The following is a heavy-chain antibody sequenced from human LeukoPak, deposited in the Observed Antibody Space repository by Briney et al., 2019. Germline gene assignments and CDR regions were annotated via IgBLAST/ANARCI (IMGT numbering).Heavy chain of an antibody. CDR3: AKEVIVVVIGESDAFDI. J-gene: IGHJ3*02. CDR1: GFTFSSYG. CDR2: IRYDGSNK. D-gene: IGHD2-21*01. Sequence: GGSLRLSCAASGFTFSSYGMHWVRQAPGKGLEWVAFIRYDGSNKYYADSVKGRFTISRDNSKNTLYLQMSSLRAEDTAVYYCAKEVIVVVIGESDAFDIWGQGTMVTVSS. V-gene: IGHV3-30*02.